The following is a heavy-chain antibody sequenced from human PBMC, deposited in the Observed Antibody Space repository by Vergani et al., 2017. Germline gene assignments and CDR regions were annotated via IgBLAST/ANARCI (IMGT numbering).Heavy chain of an antibody. V-gene: IGHV1-2*02. CDR2: INPNSGGT. J-gene: IGHJ4*02. CDR3: ARDILNIVVVPAANILGLDY. Sequence: QVQLVQSGAEVKKPGASVKVSCKASGYTLTGYYMHWVRQASGQGLEWMGWINPNSGGTNYAPKFQGRVTMTRDTSISSSYMELSRRRSYDTAVYYCARDILNIVVVPAANILGLDYWGQGTLVTVSS. D-gene: IGHD2-2*01. CDR1: GYTLTGYY.